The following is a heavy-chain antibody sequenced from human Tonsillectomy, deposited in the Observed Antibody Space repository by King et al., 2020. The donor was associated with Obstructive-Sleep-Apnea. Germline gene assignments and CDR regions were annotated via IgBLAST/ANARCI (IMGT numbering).Heavy chain of an antibody. CDR1: GFFTAEHA. V-gene: IGHV3-9*02. CDR3: VKDMRPGGADV. CDR2: IHWDTGDV. D-gene: IGHD1-14*01. Sequence: QLVQSGGGLVQPGRSLRLSCTISGFFTAEHAIHWVRQAPGEGLEWVSGIHWDTGDVGYADSVKGRFTISKDNAKNSLYLQMNSLRSEDTAFYYCVKDMRPGGADVWGQGTTVTVSS. J-gene: IGHJ6*02.